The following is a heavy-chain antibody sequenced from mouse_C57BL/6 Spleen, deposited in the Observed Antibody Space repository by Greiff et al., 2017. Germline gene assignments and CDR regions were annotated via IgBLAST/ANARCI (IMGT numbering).Heavy chain of an antibody. V-gene: IGHV1-69*01. D-gene: IGHD2-1*01. Sequence: VQLQQPGAELVMPGASVKLSCKASGYTFTSYWMHWVKQRPGQGLEWIGEIDPSDSYTNYNQKVKGKSTLTVDKSSSTAYMQLSSLTSEDSAVYYCARANYSGYFDVWGTGTTVTVSS. CDR2: IDPSDSYT. CDR3: ARANYSGYFDV. J-gene: IGHJ1*03. CDR1: GYTFTSYW.